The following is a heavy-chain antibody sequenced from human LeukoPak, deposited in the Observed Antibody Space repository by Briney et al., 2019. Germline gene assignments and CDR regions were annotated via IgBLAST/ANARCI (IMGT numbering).Heavy chain of an antibody. CDR2: INPSDGST. Sequence: GAPVKVSCKASGYTFTSYYMHWVRQAPGQGLEWMGIINPSDGSTTYAQKFQGRGTMTRDTSTSTVYMELSSLRSEDTAVYYCARGGKDYYDSSGYSGYWGQGTLVTVSS. CDR3: ARGGKDYYDSSGYSGY. CDR1: GYTFTSYY. D-gene: IGHD3-22*01. V-gene: IGHV1-46*01. J-gene: IGHJ4*02.